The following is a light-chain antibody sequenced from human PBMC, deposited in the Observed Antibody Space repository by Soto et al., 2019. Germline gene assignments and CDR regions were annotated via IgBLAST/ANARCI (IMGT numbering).Light chain of an antibody. CDR3: RQYGSSLWT. CDR2: GTF. CDR1: QSVSSSY. V-gene: IGKV3-20*01. Sequence: EMVLTQSPGTLSLSPGERATLSCRASQSVSSSYLAWYQQKPGQAPRLLIYGTFSRATGIPERFTGSGSGTDFTITISRLEPEDFAVYYCRQYGSSLWTFGQGTKVEFK. J-gene: IGKJ1*01.